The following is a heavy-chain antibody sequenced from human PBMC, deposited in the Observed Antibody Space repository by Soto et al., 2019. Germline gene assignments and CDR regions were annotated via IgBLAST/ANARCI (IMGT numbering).Heavy chain of an antibody. V-gene: IGHV4-31*03. CDR3: ARGRYGGDAFDI. J-gene: IGHJ3*02. CDR2: IDYSGST. Sequence: SETLSLTFTVSGGSISSGGYYWSWIRQHPGKGLEWIGYIDYSGSTYYNPSLKSRVIILLDTSRNQFSLKLSSVTAADTAVHYCARGRYGGDAFDIWGQGTMVTVSS. D-gene: IGHD4-17*01. CDR1: GGSISSGGYY.